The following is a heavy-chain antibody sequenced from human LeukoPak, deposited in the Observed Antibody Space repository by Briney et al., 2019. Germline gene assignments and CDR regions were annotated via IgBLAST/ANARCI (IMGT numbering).Heavy chain of an antibody. V-gene: IGHV3-21*05. CDR1: GFTFSSYE. Sequence: GGSLRLSCAASGFTFSSYEMNWVRQAPGKGLEWVSYISSSSSYIYYADSVKGRFTISRDNAKNSLYLQMNSLRAEDTAVYYCARVSDSSGQPTDYWGQGTLVTVSS. CDR3: ARVSDSSGQPTDY. J-gene: IGHJ4*02. D-gene: IGHD3-22*01. CDR2: ISSSSSYI.